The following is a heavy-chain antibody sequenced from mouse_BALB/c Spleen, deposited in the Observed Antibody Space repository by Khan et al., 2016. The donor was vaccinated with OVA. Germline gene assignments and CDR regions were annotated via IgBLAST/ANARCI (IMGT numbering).Heavy chain of an antibody. CDR1: GYTFTDYV. V-gene: IGHV1-77*01. CDR2: IYPGSDST. CDR3: ARAGWDVFAY. D-gene: IGHD4-1*01. Sequence: QVQLQQSGPELVKPGASVKMSCKASGYTFTDYVMNWVKQRNGQGLEWIGQIYPGSDSTYYNEKFKGKATLTADRSSSTAYMQLSNLTSEDSAVXCCARAGWDVFAYWGQGTLVTVSA. J-gene: IGHJ3*01.